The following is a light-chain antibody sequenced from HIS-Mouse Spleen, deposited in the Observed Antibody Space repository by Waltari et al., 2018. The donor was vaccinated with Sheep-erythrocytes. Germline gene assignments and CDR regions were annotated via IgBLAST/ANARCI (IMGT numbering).Light chain of an antibody. J-gene: IGKJ4*01. Sequence: DIQMTQSPSTLSAPVGDRVTITCRASQSISSWLAWYQQKPGKAPKILIYNASSLESGVPSRFSGSVSGTEFTLTISSLQPDDFATYYCQQYNSYPLTFGGGTKVEIK. V-gene: IGKV1-5*03. CDR2: NAS. CDR3: QQYNSYPLT. CDR1: QSISSW.